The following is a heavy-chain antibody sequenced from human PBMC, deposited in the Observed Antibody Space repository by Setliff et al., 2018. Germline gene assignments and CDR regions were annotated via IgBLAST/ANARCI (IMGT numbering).Heavy chain of an antibody. D-gene: IGHD2-15*01. Sequence: GGSLRLSCVGSGFTFGTYTMNWIRQAPGKGLEWVSSISRDSLQIYYADSLKGRFTISRDNAEDSLYLQMNRLRAEDTAVYFCARSENCYATHCSPYDYWGQGALVTVSS. V-gene: IGHV3-21*01. CDR2: ISRDSLQI. J-gene: IGHJ4*02. CDR3: ARSENCYATHCSPYDY. CDR1: GFTFGTYT.